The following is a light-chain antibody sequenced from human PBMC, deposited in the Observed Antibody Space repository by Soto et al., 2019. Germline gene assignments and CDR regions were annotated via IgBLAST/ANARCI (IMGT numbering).Light chain of an antibody. CDR2: LGS. Sequence: IVMTPSPLSLPVTPGEPASISCRSSQSLLHSNGYNYLDWYLQKPGQSPQLLIYLGSNRASGVPDRFSGSGSGTDFTLKISRVEAEDVGVYYCMQALQTPLTFGGGTKVEIK. CDR3: MQALQTPLT. J-gene: IGKJ4*01. V-gene: IGKV2-28*01. CDR1: QSLLHSNGYNY.